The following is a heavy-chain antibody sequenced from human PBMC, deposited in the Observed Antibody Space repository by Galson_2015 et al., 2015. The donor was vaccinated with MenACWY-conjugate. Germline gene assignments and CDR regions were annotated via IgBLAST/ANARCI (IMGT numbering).Heavy chain of an antibody. CDR2: INTDGSAT. CDR1: GFTFSRYW. J-gene: IGHJ1*01. V-gene: IGHV3-74*01. CDR3: ATYSSSPSCYPNAPY. Sequence: SLRLSCAASGFTFSRYWMHWVRQSPGKGLVWVSRINTDGSATDYADSVKGRFTISRDNAKNTLYLQMNSLRAEGTAVYYCATYSSSPSCYPNAPYSGHASLGTASS. D-gene: IGHD2-2*01.